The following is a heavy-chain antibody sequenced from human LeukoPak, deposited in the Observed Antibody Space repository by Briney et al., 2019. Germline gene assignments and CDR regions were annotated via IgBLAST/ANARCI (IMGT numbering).Heavy chain of an antibody. V-gene: IGHV3-48*03. D-gene: IGHD3-22*01. Sequence: GGSLRLSCAASGFTFSSYEMNWVRQAPGKGLEWVSYISSSGSTIYYADSVKGRFTISRDNAKNSLYLQMNSLRAEDTAVYYCARSRYGSSGYYYWWDYWGQGTLVTVSS. CDR1: GFTFSSYE. CDR3: ARSRYGSSGYYYWWDY. CDR2: ISSSGSTI. J-gene: IGHJ4*02.